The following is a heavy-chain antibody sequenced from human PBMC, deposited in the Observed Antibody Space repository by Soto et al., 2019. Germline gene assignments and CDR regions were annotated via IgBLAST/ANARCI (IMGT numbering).Heavy chain of an antibody. V-gene: IGHV3-33*01. CDR3: ARDYDSSGSPRYYFDY. D-gene: IGHD3-22*01. Sequence: QVQLVESGGGVVQPGRSLRLSCAASGFTFISYGMHWVRQAPGKGLAWVAVIWYDGSNKYYADSVKGRFTISRDNSKNTLYLQMNSLRAEDTAVYYCARDYDSSGSPRYYFDYWGQGTLVTVSS. CDR2: IWYDGSNK. J-gene: IGHJ4*02. CDR1: GFTFISYG.